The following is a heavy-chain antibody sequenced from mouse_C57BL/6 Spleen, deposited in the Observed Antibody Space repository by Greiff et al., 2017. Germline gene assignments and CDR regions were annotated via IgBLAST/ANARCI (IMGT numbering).Heavy chain of an antibody. CDR2: IYLGNGYT. J-gene: IGHJ2*01. V-gene: IGHV1-58*01. D-gene: IGHD2-1*01. Sequence: EVKLQQSGAELVRPGSSVKMSCKTSGYTFTSYGINWVKQRTGQGLEWIGYIYLGNGYTEYNEKFKGKATLTSDTSSSTAYMQLSSLTSEDSAIYFCARTVGNPYYFDYWGQGTTLTVSS. CDR3: ARTVGNPYYFDY. CDR1: GYTFTSYG.